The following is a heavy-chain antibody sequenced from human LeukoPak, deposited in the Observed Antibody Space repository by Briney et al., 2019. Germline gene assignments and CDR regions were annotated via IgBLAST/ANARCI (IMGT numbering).Heavy chain of an antibody. V-gene: IGHV1-69*05. J-gene: IGHJ4*02. CDR1: GGTFSSYA. CDR2: IIPIFGTA. D-gene: IGHD6-13*01. CDR3: ARDSRIAAAGTYFDY. Sequence: ASVKVSCKASGGTFSSYAISWVRQAPGQGLEWMGGIIPIFGTANYAQKFQGRVTITTDEPTSTAYMELSSLRSEDTAVYYCARDSRIAAAGTYFDYWGQGTLVTVSS.